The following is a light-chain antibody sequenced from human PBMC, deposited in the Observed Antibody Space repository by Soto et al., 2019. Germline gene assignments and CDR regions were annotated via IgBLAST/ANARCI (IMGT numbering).Light chain of an antibody. Sequence: DIQMTQSPSSLSASVGDRVTITCRARQDINNYLNWYQQKPGKAPKLLIYDASTLETGVPSRFSRSGSGTDFTFTISSLQPEDIATYYCQQYDNLPRTFGGGTKVEIK. CDR2: DAS. V-gene: IGKV1-33*01. CDR3: QQYDNLPRT. J-gene: IGKJ4*01. CDR1: QDINNY.